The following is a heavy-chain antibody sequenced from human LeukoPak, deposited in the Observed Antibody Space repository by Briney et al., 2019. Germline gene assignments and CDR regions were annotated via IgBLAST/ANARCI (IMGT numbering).Heavy chain of an antibody. CDR2: IESDGSST. J-gene: IGHJ4*02. D-gene: IGHD1-26*01. CDR3: AREHHDEGATVDH. Sequence: QPGGSLRLSCAASGFTFSRHWMHWVRQAPGKGLVWVSRIESDGSSTFYADSVKGRFTISRDNAKNTLYLQMNSLRVEDTAVYYCAREHHDEGATVDHWGRGTLVTVSS. V-gene: IGHV3-74*01. CDR1: GFTFSRHW.